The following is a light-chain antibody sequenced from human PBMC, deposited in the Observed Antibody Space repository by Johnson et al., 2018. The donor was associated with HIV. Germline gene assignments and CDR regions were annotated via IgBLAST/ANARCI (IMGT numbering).Light chain of an antibody. J-gene: IGLJ1*01. V-gene: IGLV1-51*02. CDR1: SSNIGNNY. Sequence: QSVLTQPPSVSAAPGQKVTISCSGSSSNIGNNYVSWYQQLPGTAHKLLIYESTNRPSGIPDRFSGSKSGTSATLGISGLQTGDEAEYYCGTWDSSLSAYVFGTGTRVTVL. CDR2: EST. CDR3: GTWDSSLSAYV.